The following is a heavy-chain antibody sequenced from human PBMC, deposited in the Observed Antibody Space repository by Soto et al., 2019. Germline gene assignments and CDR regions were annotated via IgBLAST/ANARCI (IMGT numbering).Heavy chain of an antibody. J-gene: IGHJ4*02. CDR2: ISSSSSTI. V-gene: IGHV3-48*02. Sequence: GGSLRLSCAASGFTFSSYSMNWVRQAPGKGLEWVSYISSSSSTIYYADSVKGRFTISRDNAKNSLYLQMNSLRDEDTAVYYCARDPVNDSSGYYHYWGQGTLVTVSS. CDR3: ARDPVNDSSGYYHY. CDR1: GFTFSSYS. D-gene: IGHD3-22*01.